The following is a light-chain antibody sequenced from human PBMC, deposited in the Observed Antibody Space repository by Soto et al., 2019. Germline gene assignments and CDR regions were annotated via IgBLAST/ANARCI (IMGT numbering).Light chain of an antibody. CDR1: SGHSSYI. V-gene: IGLV4-60*02. J-gene: IGLJ3*02. Sequence: QSVLTQSSSASASLGSSVKLTCTLSSGHSSYIIAWHQQQPGKAPRYLMKLEGSGSYNKGSGVPDRFSGSSSGADRYLTISSLQFEDEADYYCENWDSNTSWVFGGGTKLTVL. CDR2: LEGSGSY. CDR3: ENWDSNTSWV.